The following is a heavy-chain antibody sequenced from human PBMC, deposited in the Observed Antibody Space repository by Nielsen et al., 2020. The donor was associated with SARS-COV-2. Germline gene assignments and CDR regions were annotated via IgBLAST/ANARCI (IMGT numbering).Heavy chain of an antibody. J-gene: IGHJ4*02. D-gene: IGHD2-21*02. Sequence: SETLSLTCSVSGGSISSVPYYWTWIRQHPGKGLEWIGYIYYIGGTYYNPSLKNRVNISLDTSKNQFSLQLNSVTAADTAVYFCARETATGFLGTVDSWGQGVLVTVSS. V-gene: IGHV4-31*03. CDR2: IYYIGGT. CDR3: ARETATGFLGTVDS. CDR1: GGSISSVPYY.